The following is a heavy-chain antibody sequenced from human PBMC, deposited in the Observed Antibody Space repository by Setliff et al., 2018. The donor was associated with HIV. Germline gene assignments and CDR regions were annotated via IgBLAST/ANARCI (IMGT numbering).Heavy chain of an antibody. V-gene: IGHV4-59*12. CDR3: AREGLLVTTVGGAYWYHGMDV. D-gene: IGHD4-17*01. Sequence: SETLSLTCTVSGGSISSYYWSWIRQPPGEGLEWIGYIYYSGSTNYNPSLKSRVTMSVDTSKNQFSLKLSSVTAADTAVYYCAREGLLVTTVGGAYWYHGMDVWGQGTTVTVSS. J-gene: IGHJ6*02. CDR1: GGSISSYY. CDR2: IYYSGST.